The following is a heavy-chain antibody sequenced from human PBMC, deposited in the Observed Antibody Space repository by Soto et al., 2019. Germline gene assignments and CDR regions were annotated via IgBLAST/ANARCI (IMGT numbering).Heavy chain of an antibody. Sequence: GGSLRLSCAASGFTFSSYSMNWVRQAPGKGLEWVSSISSSSSYIYYADSVKGRFTISRDNAKNSLYLQMNSLRAEDTAVYYCARDPMTLRFPAIVDVWGQGTTVTVSS. J-gene: IGHJ6*02. CDR2: ISSSSSYI. V-gene: IGHV3-21*01. CDR3: ARDPMTLRFPAIVDV. D-gene: IGHD3-3*01. CDR1: GFTFSSYS.